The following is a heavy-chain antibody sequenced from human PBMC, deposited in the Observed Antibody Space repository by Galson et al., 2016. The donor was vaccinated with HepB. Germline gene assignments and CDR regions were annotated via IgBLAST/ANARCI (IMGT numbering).Heavy chain of an antibody. J-gene: IGHJ4*02. Sequence: SLRLSCAASGFSFSRFGMHWVRRAPGKGLEWVAYIKSGGRQTFYPDSVRGRFTISRDDSQEILYLQINSLRAEDAAVYYCATDGSCGTKGGCFESWGQGTQVTV. CDR1: GFSFSRFG. V-gene: IGHV3-33*03. CDR2: IKSGGRQT. CDR3: ATDGSCGTKGGCFES. D-gene: IGHD3-10*01.